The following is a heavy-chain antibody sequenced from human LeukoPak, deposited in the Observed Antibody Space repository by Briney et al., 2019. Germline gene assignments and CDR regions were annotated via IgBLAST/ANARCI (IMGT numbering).Heavy chain of an antibody. V-gene: IGHV4-30-2*01. D-gene: IGHD2-15*01. CDR2: IYHSGST. J-gene: IGHJ5*02. Sequence: SETLSLTCAVSGGSISSGGYSWSWLRQPPGKGLEWIGYIYHSGSTYYNPSLNSRVTISVDRSKNQFSLKLSSVTAADTAVYYCARGPYCSGGSCYSACFDPWGQGTLVTVSS. CDR3: ARGPYCSGGSCYSACFDP. CDR1: GGSISSGGYS.